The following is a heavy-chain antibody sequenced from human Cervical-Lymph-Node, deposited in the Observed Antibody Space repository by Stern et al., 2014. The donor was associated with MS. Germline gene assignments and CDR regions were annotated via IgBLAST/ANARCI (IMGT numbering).Heavy chain of an antibody. D-gene: IGHD2-2*01. V-gene: IGHV3-30*18. J-gene: IGHJ6*02. CDR3: AKALSAYCTTTRCSPGAAFLDYAMDV. CDR1: GFTFRNCG. CDR2: ISLDGINK. Sequence: VQLVESGGGVVQPGRSLGLSGAASGFTFRNCGLHWVRQVPGKRLEWVALISLDGINKYYADSVKGRFTSSRDNSKNTLYVQMNSLRAEDTAVYYCAKALSAYCTTTRCSPGAAFLDYAMDVWGQGTTVTVSS.